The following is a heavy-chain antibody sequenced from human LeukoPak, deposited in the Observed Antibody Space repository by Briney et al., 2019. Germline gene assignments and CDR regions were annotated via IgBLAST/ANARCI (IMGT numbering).Heavy chain of an antibody. Sequence: SETLSLTCTVSGGSISSSSYYWGWIRQPPGKGLEWIGSIYYSGSTYYNPSLKSRVTISVDTSKNQFPLKLSSVTAADTAVYYCARQAGTYYYDSSGLDYWGQGTLVTVSS. J-gene: IGHJ4*02. CDR1: GGSISSSSYY. CDR3: ARQAGTYYYDSSGLDY. D-gene: IGHD3-22*01. V-gene: IGHV4-39*01. CDR2: IYYSGST.